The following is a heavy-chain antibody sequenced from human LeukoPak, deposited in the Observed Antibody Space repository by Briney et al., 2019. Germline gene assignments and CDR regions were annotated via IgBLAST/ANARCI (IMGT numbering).Heavy chain of an antibody. CDR3: ARGHNDSSGKIDY. CDR1: GGSISSGGYY. D-gene: IGHD3-22*01. Sequence: SETLSLTCTVSGGSISSGGYYWSWIRQHPGKGLEWIGYIYYSGSTYYNPSLKSRVTISVDTSKNQFSLELSSVTAADTAVYYCARGHNDSSGKIDYWGQGTLVTVSS. J-gene: IGHJ4*02. V-gene: IGHV4-31*03. CDR2: IYYSGST.